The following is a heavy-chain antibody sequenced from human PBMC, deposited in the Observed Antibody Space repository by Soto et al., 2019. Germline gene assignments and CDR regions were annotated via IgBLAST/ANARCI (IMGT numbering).Heavy chain of an antibody. CDR3: ARDRLGCSGGGCYSGYYGMDV. D-gene: IGHD2-15*01. CDR2: ISSSSVTI. V-gene: IGHV3-48*02. J-gene: IGHJ6*02. Sequence: EVQLVESGGGLVQPGGSLRLSCAASGFTFSTYGLNWVRQAPGKGLEWVSYISSSSVTINYADYVKGRFTISRDNAKNSLYLQMNSLRDEDTAVYYCARDRLGCSGGGCYSGYYGMDVWGQGTTVTVSS. CDR1: GFTFSTYG.